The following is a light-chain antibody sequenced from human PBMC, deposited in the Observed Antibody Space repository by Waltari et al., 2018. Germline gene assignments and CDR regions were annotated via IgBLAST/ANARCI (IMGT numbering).Light chain of an antibody. V-gene: IGLV1-51*02. CDR3: GTWDSSLSAGV. J-gene: IGLJ1*01. CDR2: ENN. Sequence: QSALTQPPSVSAAPGQKVTISCSGSSSNIGNNYVSWYQRLPGTAPKLLIFENNKRPSGSPDRISGSKSGTSATLGITGLQTGDEADYYCGTWDSSLSAGVFGTGTKVTVL. CDR1: SSNIGNNY.